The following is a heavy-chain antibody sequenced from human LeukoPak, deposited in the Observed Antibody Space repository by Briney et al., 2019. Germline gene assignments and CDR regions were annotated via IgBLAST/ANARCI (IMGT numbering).Heavy chain of an antibody. Sequence: ESGPSLVKPTQTRTLTCTFTEFSLSSSGVGVGWIRQPPGKALEWLAIVYWNGDKRYRPSLRNRLTITSDPSKDQVILTMTNMDPLDTATYYCAIGGVVGIGTWFDPWGQGILVMVSS. J-gene: IGHJ5*02. V-gene: IGHV2-5*01. CDR1: EFSLSSSGVG. CDR3: AIGGVVGIGTWFDP. CDR2: VYWNGDK. D-gene: IGHD2-2*01.